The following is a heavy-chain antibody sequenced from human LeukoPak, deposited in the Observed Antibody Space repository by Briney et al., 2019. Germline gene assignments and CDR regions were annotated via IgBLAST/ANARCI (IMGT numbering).Heavy chain of an antibody. CDR1: GDSVSSDSAT. CDR2: TYYRAKWYR. J-gene: IGHJ3*02. Sequence: SQTLSLTCAISGDSVSSDSATWNWIRQSPSRGIEWLGRTYYRAKWYRDYAASVESRITISADSSKNQFSLQLNSVTPEDTAVYYCARDSGHCSGDNCYFAAFDIWGQGTMVTVSS. V-gene: IGHV6-1*01. CDR3: ARDSGHCSGDNCYFAAFDI. D-gene: IGHD2-15*01.